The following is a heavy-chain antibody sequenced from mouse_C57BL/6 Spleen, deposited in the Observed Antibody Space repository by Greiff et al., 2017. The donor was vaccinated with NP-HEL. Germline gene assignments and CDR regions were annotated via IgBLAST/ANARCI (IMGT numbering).Heavy chain of an antibody. CDR3: ARGKSNYGDDYAMDY. D-gene: IGHD2-5*01. J-gene: IGHJ4*01. V-gene: IGHV1-80*01. CDR1: GYAFSSYW. Sequence: QVQLQQSGAELVKPGASVKISCKASGYAFSSYWMNWVKQRPGKGLEWIGQIYPGDGDTNYNGKFKGKATLTADKSSSTAYMQLSSLTSEDSAVYYCARGKSNYGDDYAMDYWGQGTSVTVSS. CDR2: IYPGDGDT.